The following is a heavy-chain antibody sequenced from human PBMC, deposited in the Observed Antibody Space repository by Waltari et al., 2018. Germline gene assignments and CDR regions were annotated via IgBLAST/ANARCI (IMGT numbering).Heavy chain of an antibody. Sequence: QVQLQESGPGLVKPSETLSLTCTVSGGSISSYYWSWIRQPPGKGLAWIGYIYYSGSTNYNPSLESRVTISVDTSKNQFSLKLSSVTAADTAVYYWARDLRGPSYFDYWGQGTLVTVSS. V-gene: IGHV4-59*01. CDR1: GGSISSYY. CDR2: IYYSGST. J-gene: IGHJ4*02. CDR3: ARDLRGPSYFDY. D-gene: IGHD3-9*01.